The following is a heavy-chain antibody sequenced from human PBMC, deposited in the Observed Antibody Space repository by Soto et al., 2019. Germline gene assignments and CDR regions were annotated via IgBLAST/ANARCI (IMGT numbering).Heavy chain of an antibody. J-gene: IGHJ4*01. Sequence: SESLELACTVCGGCVSSGGYCWSWIRQHPGTGLEWIGYIYYSGSTYYNPSLKSRVTRSLDTSKNQFSLLLSSVTAAHTSFYYCATRTALGFLLAYPAQATLLTVSS. CDR3: ATRTALGFLLAY. V-gene: IGHV4-31*03. CDR1: GGCVSSGGYC. D-gene: IGHD3-16*01. CDR2: IYYSGST.